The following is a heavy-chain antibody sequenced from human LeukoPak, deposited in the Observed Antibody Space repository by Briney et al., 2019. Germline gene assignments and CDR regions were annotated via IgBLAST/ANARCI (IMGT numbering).Heavy chain of an antibody. V-gene: IGHV3-7*05. CDR1: GFTFSRFW. D-gene: IGHD3-16*01. Sequence: GGSLRLSCAASGFTFSRFWMNWVRQAPGGGLEWVANIDQSGGRNNYVDSVKGRFTISRDNAKNSLFLEMSSLRADDTAVYFCARDVEGGTFDIWGQGTTVTVSS. CDR3: ARDVEGGTFDI. CDR2: IDQSGGRN. J-gene: IGHJ3*02.